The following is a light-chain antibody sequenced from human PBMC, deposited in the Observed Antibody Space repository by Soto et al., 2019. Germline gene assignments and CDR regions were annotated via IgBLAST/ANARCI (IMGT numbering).Light chain of an antibody. CDR1: QSISSSY. CDR2: GAS. V-gene: IGKV3-20*01. J-gene: IGKJ1*01. Sequence: EIVLTQSPGTLSLSPGERATLSYRASQSISSSYLAWYQQTPGQAPRLLIYGASSRATGIPDRISGSGSGTDFTLTISRLEPEDFAVYYCQRYGTTHWTFGQGTKVDIK. CDR3: QRYGTTHWT.